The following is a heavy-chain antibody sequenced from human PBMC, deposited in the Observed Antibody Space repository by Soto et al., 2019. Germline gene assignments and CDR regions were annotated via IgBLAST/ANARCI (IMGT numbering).Heavy chain of an antibody. J-gene: IGHJ5*01. CDR2: VSYDGSNK. CDR1: GLTFNTYA. V-gene: IGHV3-30*04. CDR3: AKDRGRYCSGARCYLFDS. Sequence: QVQLVQSGGGVVQPGRSLTLSCAASGLTFNTYAMHWVRQAPGKGLEWVAIVSYDGSNKYYADSVKGRFTISRDNSTSRLYLQINSVRAEDTAVYYCAKDRGRYCSGARCYLFDSWGQGTLVTVSS. D-gene: IGHD2-15*01.